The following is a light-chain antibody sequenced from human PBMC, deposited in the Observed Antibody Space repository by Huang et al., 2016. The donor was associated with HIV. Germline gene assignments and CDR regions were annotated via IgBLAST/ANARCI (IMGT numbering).Light chain of an antibody. CDR2: SGS. J-gene: IGKJ5*01. CDR1: QSLLHGNGYNY. CDR3: MQSLQTPGT. Sequence: DIVMIQSPLSLSVTPGEAASISCRSSQSLLHGNGYNYLEWYLQKPGQSPQLLIYSGSDRAPGFPARFSASGSGTDFSLTISSVEAEDIGIYYCMQSLQTPGTFGQGTRLDIK. V-gene: IGKV2-28*01.